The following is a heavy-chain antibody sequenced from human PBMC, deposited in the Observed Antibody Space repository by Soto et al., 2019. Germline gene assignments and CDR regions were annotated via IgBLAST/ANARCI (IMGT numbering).Heavy chain of an antibody. CDR2: ISGSGGST. V-gene: IGHV3-23*01. CDR1: GFTFSSYA. Sequence: EVQLLESGGGLVQPGGSLRLSCAASGFTFSSYAMSWVRQAPGKGLEWVSAISGSGGSTYYADSVKGGFTISRDNSKNTLYLQMNSLRAEDTAVYYCAKVFWSGYYCLDYWGQGTLVTVSS. J-gene: IGHJ4*02. CDR3: AKVFWSGYYCLDY. D-gene: IGHD3-3*01.